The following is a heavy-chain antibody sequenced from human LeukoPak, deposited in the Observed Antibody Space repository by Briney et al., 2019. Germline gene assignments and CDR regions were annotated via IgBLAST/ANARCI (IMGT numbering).Heavy chain of an antibody. CDR3: AREDTALAGFDF. J-gene: IGHJ4*02. Sequence: SETLSLTCTVSDGSISSYFWNWIRQPPGKGLEWIGHIHYRGNTSYNPSLTSRVTMSIDTSKSQFSLKLTSVTAADTAVYYCAREDTALAGFDFWGQGTLVTISS. D-gene: IGHD5-18*01. V-gene: IGHV4-59*01. CDR2: IHYRGNT. CDR1: DGSISSYF.